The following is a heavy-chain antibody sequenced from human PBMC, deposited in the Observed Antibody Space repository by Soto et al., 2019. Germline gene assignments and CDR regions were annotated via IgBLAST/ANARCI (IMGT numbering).Heavy chain of an antibody. Sequence: EVQLVESGGGLVKPGGCLRLSCAASGFTFSKAWMNWVRQAPGKGLEWVGRIKSKNRGESTDYAAPLKGRFAISRDDSKNMLYLQMNSLKTEDTAVYYCTTNEITGTTTDAFDIWGQGTVVTVSS. D-gene: IGHD1-7*01. J-gene: IGHJ3*02. CDR2: IKSKNRGEST. V-gene: IGHV3-15*07. CDR1: GFTFSKAW. CDR3: TTNEITGTTTDAFDI.